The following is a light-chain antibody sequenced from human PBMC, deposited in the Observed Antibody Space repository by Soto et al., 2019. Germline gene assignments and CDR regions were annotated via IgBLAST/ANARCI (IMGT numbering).Light chain of an antibody. V-gene: IGKV1-39*01. CDR2: AAS. Sequence: DIQMTQSPSSLSASVGDRVTITCRASQSISSYLNWYRQKPGKAPKLLIYAASSLQSGVPSRFSGSGSGTDFTLTISSLQPEDVATYYCQQSYSTPVTFGQGTKVEIK. CDR3: QQSYSTPVT. CDR1: QSISSY. J-gene: IGKJ1*01.